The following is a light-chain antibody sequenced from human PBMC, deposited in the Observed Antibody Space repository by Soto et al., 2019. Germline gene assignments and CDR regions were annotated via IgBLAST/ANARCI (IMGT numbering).Light chain of an antibody. CDR1: SSNIGSNS. V-gene: IGLV1-47*01. J-gene: IGLJ1*01. Sequence: QSVLTQPPSASGTPGQRVTISCSGSSSNIGSNSVYWYQHLPGTAPKLLIYRNDQRPSGVPDRISGSKSGNTAFLTVSGLRAEDEADYYCLSFTTSWTHVFGSGTKVTVL. CDR2: RND. CDR3: LSFTTSWTHV.